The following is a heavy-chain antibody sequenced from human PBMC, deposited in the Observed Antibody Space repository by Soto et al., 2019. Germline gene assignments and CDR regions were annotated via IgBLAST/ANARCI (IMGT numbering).Heavy chain of an antibody. CDR2: INPDTGGT. D-gene: IGHD1-1*01. CDR3: ARWNKLGAPDHNYFDP. Sequence: ASVKVSCKASGYSLSGYYIHWVRQAPGQGLEWMGWINPDTGGTIYAQNFEGRITMTRDTSMNTAYMELSRLRSDDTAVYYCARWNKLGAPDHNYFDPRDQGTLVTVSS. J-gene: IGHJ5*02. CDR1: GYSLSGYY. V-gene: IGHV1-2*02.